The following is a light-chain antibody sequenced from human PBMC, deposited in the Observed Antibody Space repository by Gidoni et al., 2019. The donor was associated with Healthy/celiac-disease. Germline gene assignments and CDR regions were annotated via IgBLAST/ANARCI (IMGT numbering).Light chain of an antibody. Sequence: QSVLTQPPSVSGAPWQRVPIPCPGSSSNIGAGYDVHWYQQLPGTAPKLLIYGNSNRPSGVPDRFSGSKSGTSASLAITGLQAEDEADYYCQSYDSSLSGSNVFGTGTKVTVL. V-gene: IGLV1-40*01. CDR1: SSNIGAGYD. J-gene: IGLJ1*01. CDR3: QSYDSSLSGSNV. CDR2: GNS.